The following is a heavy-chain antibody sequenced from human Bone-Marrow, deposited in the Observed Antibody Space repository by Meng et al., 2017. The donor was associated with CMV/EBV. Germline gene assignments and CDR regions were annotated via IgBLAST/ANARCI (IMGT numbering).Heavy chain of an antibody. J-gene: IGHJ4*02. V-gene: IGHV1-8*01. CDR1: GYTFYRND. CDR2: MYHNTLNT. Sequence: LMHARPSVKTPGASVMFSCKTSGYTFYRNDIHSVLQAARHGFECVRWMYHNTLNTDYAQKFQGRLNMSWLISKSTAYMDPSILRFADTAVYYCATGVSDFEYWGQGTLVTVSS. CDR3: ATGVSDFEY. D-gene: IGHD7-27*01.